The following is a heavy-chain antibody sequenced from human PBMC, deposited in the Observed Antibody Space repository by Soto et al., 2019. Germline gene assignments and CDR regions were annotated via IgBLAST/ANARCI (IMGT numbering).Heavy chain of an antibody. CDR3: ARELPYRAAAEYFQH. CDR1: GGTFSSYA. V-gene: IGHV1-69*13. CDR2: IIPIFGTA. J-gene: IGHJ1*01. Sequence: ASVKVSCKASGGTFSSYAISWVRQAPGQGLEWMGGIIPIFGTANYAQKFQGRVTITADESTSTAYMELSSLRSEDTAVYYCARELPYRAAAEYFQHWGQGTLVTVSS. D-gene: IGHD6-13*01.